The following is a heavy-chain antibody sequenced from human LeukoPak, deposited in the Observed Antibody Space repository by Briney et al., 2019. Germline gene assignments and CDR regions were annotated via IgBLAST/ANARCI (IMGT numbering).Heavy chain of an antibody. D-gene: IGHD6-19*01. CDR1: GGSTSSTNYY. CDR2: IYYNGRT. Sequence: TSETLSLTCSVSGGSTSSTNYYWGWIRQPPGKGLECIGSIYYNGRTYYNPSLKSRVTISVDTSKNQFFLKLSSVTAADTAVYYCARILYSSNIDYWGQGSLVTVSS. J-gene: IGHJ4*02. CDR3: ARILYSSNIDY. V-gene: IGHV4-39*07.